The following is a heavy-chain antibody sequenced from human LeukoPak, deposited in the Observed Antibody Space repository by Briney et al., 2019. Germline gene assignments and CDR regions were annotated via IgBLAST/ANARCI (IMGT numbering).Heavy chain of an antibody. CDR2: ISSSSSYI. CDR1: GFTFSSYG. V-gene: IGHV3-21*01. D-gene: IGHD3-22*01. Sequence: PGGSLRLSCAASGFTFSSYGMSWVRQAPGKGLEWVSSISSSSSYIYYADSVKGRFTISRDNAKNSLYLQMNSLRAEDTAVYYCARDSKYYYDSSGSSADYWGQGTLVTVSS. CDR3: ARDSKYYYDSSGSSADY. J-gene: IGHJ4*02.